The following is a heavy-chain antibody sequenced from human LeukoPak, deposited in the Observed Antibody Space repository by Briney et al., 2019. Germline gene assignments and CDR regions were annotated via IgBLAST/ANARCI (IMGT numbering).Heavy chain of an antibody. CDR2: ISYDGSYE. CDR3: AKPLSVAGTRSANFDY. CDR1: GFTFRSYA. D-gene: IGHD6-19*01. Sequence: PGRSLRLSCAASGFTFRSYAMHWVRQAPGKGLEWVAVISYDGSYEKYADSVKGRFTISRDNSESTLYLQMNSLRPEDTGLYYCAKPLSVAGTRSANFDYWGQGTLVTVSS. J-gene: IGHJ4*02. V-gene: IGHV3-30*04.